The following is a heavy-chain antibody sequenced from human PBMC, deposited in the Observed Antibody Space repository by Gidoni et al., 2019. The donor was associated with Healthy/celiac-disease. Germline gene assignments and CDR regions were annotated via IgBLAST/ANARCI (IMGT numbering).Heavy chain of an antibody. CDR3: AKDGGGEAAAPYWYFDL. D-gene: IGHD2-2*01. CDR1: GSPFRSHG. CDR2: ISYDGSNK. V-gene: IGHV3-30*18. J-gene: IGHJ2*01. Sequence: QVQLVESGGGVVQPGRSLRLLCPPSGSPFRSHGMHWVRQAPGKGLGWVAVISYDGSNKYYADSVKGRFTISRDNSKNTLYLQMNSLRAEDTAVYYCAKDGGGEAAAPYWYFDLWGRGTLVTVSS.